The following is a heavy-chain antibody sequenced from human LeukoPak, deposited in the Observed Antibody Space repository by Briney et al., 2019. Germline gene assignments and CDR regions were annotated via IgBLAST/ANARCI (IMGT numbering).Heavy chain of an antibody. CDR3: VRDKWRSGYSNTFDM. CDR2: IWYDGSNK. D-gene: IGHD3-22*01. CDR1: GFTFNTYD. Sequence: PGGSLRLSCAASGFTFNTYDMHWVRQAPGKGLEWVAVIWYDGSNKYYVESVKGRFTISRDNSQDTLYLQMNSLRADDTAEYYCVRDKWRSGYSNTFDMWCRGTMVTVSS. J-gene: IGHJ3*02. V-gene: IGHV3-33*01.